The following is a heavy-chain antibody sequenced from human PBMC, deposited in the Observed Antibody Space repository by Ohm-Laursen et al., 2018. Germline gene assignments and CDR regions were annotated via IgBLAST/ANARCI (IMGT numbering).Heavy chain of an antibody. V-gene: IGHV1-24*01. CDR2: FDPESGNT. CDR3: ARRPRPGWGGSVRDI. Sequence: AASVKVSCKFSGSTVTELSIHWVRQPPGKGLEWMGGFDPESGNTIYAHNFRGRVTLTEETSTHTADMEMTRLTSADTAVYYCARRPRPGWGGSVRDIWGQGTMVTVSS. D-gene: IGHD3-10*01. J-gene: IGHJ3*02. CDR1: GSTVTELS.